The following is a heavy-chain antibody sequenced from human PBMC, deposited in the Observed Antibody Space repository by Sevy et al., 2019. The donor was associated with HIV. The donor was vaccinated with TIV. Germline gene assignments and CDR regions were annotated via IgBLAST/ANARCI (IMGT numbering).Heavy chain of an antibody. V-gene: IGHV3-73*01. Sequence: GGSLRLSCAASGFTFSGSAMHWVRQASGKGLEWVGRIRSKANSYATAYAASVKGRFTISRDDSKNTAYLQMNSLKTEDTAVYYCTRHVDPGARHYGSGIYYYYGMDVWGQGTTVTVSS. J-gene: IGHJ6*02. CDR2: IRSKANSYAT. D-gene: IGHD3-10*01. CDR3: TRHVDPGARHYGSGIYYYYGMDV. CDR1: GFTFSGSA.